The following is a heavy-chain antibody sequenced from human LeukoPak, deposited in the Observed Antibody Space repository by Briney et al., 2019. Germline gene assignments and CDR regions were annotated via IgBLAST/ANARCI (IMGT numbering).Heavy chain of an antibody. D-gene: IGHD3-10*01. CDR1: GYSFTNYW. Sequence: GESLKISCKGSGYSFTNYWIGWVRQMPGKGLEWMGVIHPGDSDTRYSPSLQGQVTISADKSISTAYLQWSSLKASDTAMYYCARQYSGTYYRSFDYWGQGTLVTVSS. V-gene: IGHV5-51*01. CDR2: IHPGDSDT. CDR3: ARQYSGTYYRSFDY. J-gene: IGHJ4*02.